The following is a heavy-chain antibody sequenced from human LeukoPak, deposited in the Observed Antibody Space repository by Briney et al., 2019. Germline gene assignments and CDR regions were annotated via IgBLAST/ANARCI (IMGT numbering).Heavy chain of an antibody. Sequence: PSETLSLTCTVSGGSISSYYWSWIRQPPGKGLEWVGYIYYSGSTNYNPSFKSRVTISVETSKSQFSLKLSSVTAAETAVYYCARGITVTSYYYYYYYMDVWGKGTTVTVSS. CDR2: IYYSGST. D-gene: IGHD1-14*01. CDR1: GGSISSYY. V-gene: IGHV4-59*01. J-gene: IGHJ6*03. CDR3: ARGITVTSYYYYYYYMDV.